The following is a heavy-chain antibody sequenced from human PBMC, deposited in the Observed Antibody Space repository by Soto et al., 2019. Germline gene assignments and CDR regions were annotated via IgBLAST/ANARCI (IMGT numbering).Heavy chain of an antibody. CDR2: IKTDGSET. CDR1: GFTFSSFW. V-gene: IGHV3-7*03. CDR3: TIDRYPRFYHSPGSYPYY. Sequence: GGSLRLSCAASGFTFSSFWMSCVRQAPGKGLEWVANIKTDGSETHYVDSVKGRFTISRDNPKTSLFLQMNSLSVEDTAVYFFTIDRYPRFYHSPGSYPYYWGQGTLVTVSS. J-gene: IGHJ4*02. D-gene: IGHD3-16*01.